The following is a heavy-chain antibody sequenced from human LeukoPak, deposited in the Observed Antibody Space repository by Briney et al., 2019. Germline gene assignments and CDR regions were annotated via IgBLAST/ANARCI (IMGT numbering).Heavy chain of an antibody. D-gene: IGHD1-26*01. CDR3: ARHVKNYYPNY. J-gene: IGHJ4*02. V-gene: IGHV4-4*09. CDR1: AGSIGSYY. CDR2: FYTTGGT. Sequence: SETLSLACSLSAGSIGSYYWSWIRQPPGEGLEWIGYFYTTGGTNYNPSLRSQVTKSLDTSRNQFSLRLTSVTAADTAVYYCARHVKNYYPNYWGQGILVTVSS.